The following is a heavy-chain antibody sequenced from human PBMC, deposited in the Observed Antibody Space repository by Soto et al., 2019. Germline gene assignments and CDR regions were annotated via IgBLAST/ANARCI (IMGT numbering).Heavy chain of an antibody. V-gene: IGHV6-1*01. D-gene: IGHD1-7*01. Sequence: SQTLSLTCAISGDSFSSNSAAWNWIRLSPSRGLEWLARTYYRSRWYNDYAVSVRSRITVNPDTSKNQFSLQLTSVTPEDTAVYYCAGTTSHQWYYMDVWGKGTTVTGSS. CDR2: TYYRSRWYN. J-gene: IGHJ6*03. CDR3: AGTTSHQWYYMDV. CDR1: GDSFSSNSAA.